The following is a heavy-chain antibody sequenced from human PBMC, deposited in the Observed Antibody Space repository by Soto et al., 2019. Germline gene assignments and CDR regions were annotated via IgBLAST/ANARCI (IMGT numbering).Heavy chain of an antibody. Sequence: PGGSLRLSCAASGFTFSSYTMNWVRQAPGKGLEWVSSISRSSSYIYYADSVKGRFTISRDNTKNSLYLQMNSLRAEDTAVYYCARGGQQLVLRNYYYGMDVWGQGTTVTVSS. J-gene: IGHJ6*02. V-gene: IGHV3-21*01. CDR1: GFTFSSYT. CDR3: ARGGQQLVLRNYYYGMDV. D-gene: IGHD6-13*01. CDR2: ISRSSSYI.